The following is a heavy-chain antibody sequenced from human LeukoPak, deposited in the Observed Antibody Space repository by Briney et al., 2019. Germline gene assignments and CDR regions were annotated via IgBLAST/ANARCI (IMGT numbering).Heavy chain of an antibody. D-gene: IGHD3-10*01. J-gene: IGHJ6*02. V-gene: IGHV1-69*13. CDR3: ARDQPSITMVRGVSYYYGMDV. CDR1: GGTFSSYA. Sequence: GASVKVSCKASGGTFSSYAISWVRQAPGQGLEWMGGIIPIFGTANYAQKFQGRVTITADESTSTAYMELSSLRSEDTAVYYCARDQPSITMVRGVSYYYGMDVWGQGTTVTVSS. CDR2: IIPIFGTA.